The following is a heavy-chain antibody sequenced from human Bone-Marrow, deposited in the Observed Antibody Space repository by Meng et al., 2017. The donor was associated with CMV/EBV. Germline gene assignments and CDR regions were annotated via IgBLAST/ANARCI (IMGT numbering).Heavy chain of an antibody. Sequence: SEPLSLTCTVSGGSISSYYWSWIRQPPGKGLEWIGYIYYSGSTNYNPSLKSRVTISVDTSKNQFSLKLSSVTAADTAVYYCARVFTSFAFDIWGQGTMVTVSS. V-gene: IGHV4-59*01. J-gene: IGHJ3*02. D-gene: IGHD1-26*01. CDR3: ARVFTSFAFDI. CDR2: IYYSGST. CDR1: GGSISSYY.